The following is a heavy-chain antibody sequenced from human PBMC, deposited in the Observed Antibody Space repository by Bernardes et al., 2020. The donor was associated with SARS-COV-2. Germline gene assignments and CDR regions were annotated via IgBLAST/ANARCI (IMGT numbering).Heavy chain of an antibody. CDR3: ARDQGSGSRSTKYLQH. V-gene: IGHV3-48*02. Sequence: GGSLRLSCVASGFSFKSYGMTWVRQAPGQGLEWIPTINNGFTTTRYRGSVKGRFTISTDPAKNSLFLHMTSLREEDTAIYYCARDQGSGSRSTKYLQHWGQGTLVTVSS. CDR1: GFSFKSYG. J-gene: IGHJ1*01. D-gene: IGHD1-26*01. CDR2: INNGFTTT.